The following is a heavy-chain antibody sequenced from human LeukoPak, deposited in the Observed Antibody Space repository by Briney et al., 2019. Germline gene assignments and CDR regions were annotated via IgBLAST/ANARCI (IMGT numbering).Heavy chain of an antibody. CDR2: MSYDGSNK. CDR3: ARDLYCSSTSCHPYYYYGMDV. CDR1: GFTFSSYA. J-gene: IGHJ6*02. Sequence: GGSLRLSCAASGFTFSSYAMHWVRQAPGKGLEWVAVMSYDGSNKYYADSVKGRFTISRDNSKNTLYLQMNSLRAEDTAVYYCARDLYCSSTSCHPYYYYGMDVWGQGTTVTVSS. D-gene: IGHD2-2*01. V-gene: IGHV3-30-3*01.